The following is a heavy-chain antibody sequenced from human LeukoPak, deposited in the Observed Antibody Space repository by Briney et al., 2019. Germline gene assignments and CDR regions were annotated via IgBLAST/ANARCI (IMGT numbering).Heavy chain of an antibody. Sequence: GGSLRLSRAASGFTFSIYAMHCARQAPGKGLEYVSVISSRGDSTYYTDSVKGRFTISRDNSKNTLYLQMSSLRPEDAAVYYCVKDGMAVAGTAPLDYWGQGTLVTVSS. CDR3: VKDGMAVAGTAPLDY. J-gene: IGHJ4*02. V-gene: IGHV3-64D*09. CDR1: GFTFSIYA. D-gene: IGHD6-19*01. CDR2: ISSRGDST.